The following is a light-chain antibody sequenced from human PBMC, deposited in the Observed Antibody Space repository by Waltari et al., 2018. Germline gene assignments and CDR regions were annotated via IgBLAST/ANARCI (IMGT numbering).Light chain of an antibody. V-gene: IGKV4-1*01. CDR1: QTIFYNSNNKYA. J-gene: IGKJ1*01. CDR3: QQYYDLPWT. Sequence: DIVMTQSPDSLAVSLGERATITRKSSQTIFYNSNNKYALAWYQQKPGRPPKLLIYWASTRESEVPDRFSGSGSRTDFTLTISSLQPDDAAVYFCQQYYDLPWTFGQGTKVEVK. CDR2: WAS.